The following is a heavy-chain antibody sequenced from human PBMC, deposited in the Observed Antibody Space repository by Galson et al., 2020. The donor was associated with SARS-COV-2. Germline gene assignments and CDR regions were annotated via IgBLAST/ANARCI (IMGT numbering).Heavy chain of an antibody. CDR1: GGSFSGYY. D-gene: IGHD3-10*01. V-gene: IGHV4-34*01. J-gene: IGHJ6*02. CDR3: ARVNFLNNYYGSGSSYYYYCGMDV. CDR2: INHSGST. Sequence: SQTLSLTCAVYGGSFSGYYWSWIRQPPGKGLEWIGEINHSGSTNYNPSLKSRVTISVDTSKNQFSLKLSSVTAADTAVYYCARVNFLNNYYGSGSSYYYYCGMDVWGQGTTVTVSS.